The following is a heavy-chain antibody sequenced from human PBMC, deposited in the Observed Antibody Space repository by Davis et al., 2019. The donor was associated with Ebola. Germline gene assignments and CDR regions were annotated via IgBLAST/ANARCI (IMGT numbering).Heavy chain of an antibody. CDR1: EFIFSSYA. V-gene: IGHV3-73*01. CDR2: IRSKANSYAT. Sequence: GGSLRLSCAASEFIFSSYAMSWVRQAPGKGLEWVGRIRSKANSYATAYAASVKGRFTISRDDSKNTAYLQMNSLKTEDTAVYYCTTTTSYFDYWGQGTLVTVSS. CDR3: TTTTSYFDY. J-gene: IGHJ4*02. D-gene: IGHD1-14*01.